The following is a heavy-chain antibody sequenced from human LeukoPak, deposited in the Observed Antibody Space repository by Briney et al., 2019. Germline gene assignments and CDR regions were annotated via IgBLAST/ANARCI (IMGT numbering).Heavy chain of an antibody. D-gene: IGHD6-13*01. J-gene: IGHJ6*03. Sequence: GRSLRLSCAASGFTFDDYAMHWVRQAPGKGLEWVSGIRWNSGSIGYADSGKGRFTISRDNAKNSLYLQMNSLRVEDTALYYCAKDGAAAAPYYYYYMDVWGKGTTVTVSS. CDR1: GFTFDDYA. V-gene: IGHV3-9*01. CDR3: AKDGAAAAPYYYYYMDV. CDR2: IRWNSGSI.